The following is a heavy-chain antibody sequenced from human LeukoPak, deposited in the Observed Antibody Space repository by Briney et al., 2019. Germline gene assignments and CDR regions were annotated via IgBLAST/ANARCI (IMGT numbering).Heavy chain of an antibody. CDR3: AGESYGSGPFEDY. Sequence: PSETLSLTCTVYGGSFSGYYWSWIRQPPGKGLEWIGEINHSGSTNHNPSLKSRVTISVDTSKNQFSLKLSSVTAADTAVYYCAGESYGSGPFEDYWGQGTLVTVSS. J-gene: IGHJ4*02. CDR2: INHSGST. D-gene: IGHD3-10*01. CDR1: GGSFSGYY. V-gene: IGHV4-34*01.